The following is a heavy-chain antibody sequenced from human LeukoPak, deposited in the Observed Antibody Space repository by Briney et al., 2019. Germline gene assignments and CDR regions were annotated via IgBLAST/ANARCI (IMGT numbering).Heavy chain of an antibody. CDR3: ARFRAQWLVDAFDI. CDR2: ISPYNGNT. J-gene: IGHJ3*02. CDR1: GYTFTSYG. Sequence: ASVNVSCKASGYTFTSYGISWVRQAPGQGLEWMGWISPYNGNTNYADKFQGSVTMTTDTSTTTVYLELRSLRSDDTAVYYCARFRAQWLVDAFDIWGQGTVVTVSS. V-gene: IGHV1-18*01. D-gene: IGHD6-19*01.